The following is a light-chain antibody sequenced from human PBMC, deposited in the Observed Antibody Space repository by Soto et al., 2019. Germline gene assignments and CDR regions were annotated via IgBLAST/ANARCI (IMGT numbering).Light chain of an antibody. CDR3: QQTYTNPIT. J-gene: IGKJ3*01. Sequence: DIQMTQSPSSLSASIGDRVTITCRASQGISSYLNWFQQKPGKAPNLLIYAASSLQSGVPSRFSGSGSGTDFTLTISSLQPEDCATYYCQQTYTNPITFGPGTKVDVK. CDR2: AAS. CDR1: QGISSY. V-gene: IGKV1-39*01.